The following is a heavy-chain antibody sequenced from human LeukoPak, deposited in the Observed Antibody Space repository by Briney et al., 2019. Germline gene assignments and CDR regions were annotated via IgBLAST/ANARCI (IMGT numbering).Heavy chain of an antibody. CDR2: ISGSGGST. CDR3: AKDTYGDYADYYYGMDV. V-gene: IGHV3-23*01. D-gene: IGHD4-17*01. J-gene: IGHJ6*02. Sequence: GGSLRLSCAASGFTFSSYAMSWVRQAPGKGLEWVSAISGSGGSTYYADSVKGRFTISRDNAKNSLYLQMNSLRAEDTALYYCAKDTYGDYADYYYGMDVWGQGTTVTVSS. CDR1: GFTFSSYA.